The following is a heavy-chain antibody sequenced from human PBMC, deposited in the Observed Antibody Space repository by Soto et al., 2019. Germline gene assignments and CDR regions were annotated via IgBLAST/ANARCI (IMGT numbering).Heavy chain of an antibody. Sequence: QGTLKESGPTLVKPTQTLTLTCSFSGFSLSTSGVGVGWIRQSPGKAPEWLALIYWSGDEHYRPSLKSRLSIFKDTSKNHVVLIMTDMDPVDTATYYCARGLATLPVFAFDIWGQATMVTVSS. J-gene: IGHJ3*02. CDR2: IYWSGDE. V-gene: IGHV2-5*01. CDR3: ARGLATLPVFAFDI. D-gene: IGHD6-6*01. CDR1: GFSLSTSGVG.